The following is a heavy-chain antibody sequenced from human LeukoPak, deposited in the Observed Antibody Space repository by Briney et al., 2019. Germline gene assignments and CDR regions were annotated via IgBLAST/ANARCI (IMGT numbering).Heavy chain of an antibody. Sequence: PGGSLRLSCAASGFTVSSNYISWVRQAPGKGLEWVAFLRYDGTNNKYYADSVKGRFTISRDNSKNTLYLQMNSLRTEDTAVYYCAQDYCSSTSCSLKYFQHWGQGTLVTVSS. V-gene: IGHV3-30*02. CDR2: LRYDGTNNK. CDR1: GFTVSSNY. J-gene: IGHJ1*01. D-gene: IGHD2-2*01. CDR3: AQDYCSSTSCSLKYFQH.